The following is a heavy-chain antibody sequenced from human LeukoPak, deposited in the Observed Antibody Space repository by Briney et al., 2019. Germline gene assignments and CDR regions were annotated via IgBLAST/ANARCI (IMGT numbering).Heavy chain of an antibody. CDR2: ISAHNGNT. CDR3: ASSLSGSVYNPLDY. D-gene: IGHD3-10*01. V-gene: IGHV1-18*01. J-gene: IGHJ4*02. CDR1: GYTFTSYG. Sequence: ASVTVSCKASGYTFTSYGISWVRQAPGQGLEWMGWISAHNGNTNYAQKLQGRVTMTTDTSTSTAYMELRSLRSDDTAVYYCASSLSGSVYNPLDYWGQGTLVTVSS.